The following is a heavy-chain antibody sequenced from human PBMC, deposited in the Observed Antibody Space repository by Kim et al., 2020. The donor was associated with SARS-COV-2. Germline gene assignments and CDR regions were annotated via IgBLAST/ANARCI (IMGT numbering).Heavy chain of an antibody. D-gene: IGHD3-10*01. Sequence: GGSLRLSCAASGFTFSRPAMHWVRQAPGKGPEWLTIISSEGATKYYADSVKGRFTISRDNSRNKLYLQMNSLTTEDTAIYYCARDLGGHGAFDVWGQGTEVTVSS. CDR1: GFTFSRPA. CDR3: ARDLGGHGAFDV. J-gene: IGHJ3*01. V-gene: IGHV3-30-3*01. CDR2: ISSEGATK.